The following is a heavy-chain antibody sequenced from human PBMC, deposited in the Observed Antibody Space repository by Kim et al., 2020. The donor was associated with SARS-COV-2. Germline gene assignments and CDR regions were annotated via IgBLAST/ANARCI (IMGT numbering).Heavy chain of an antibody. CDR1: GYTFTSYD. Sequence: ASVKVSCKASGYTFTSYDINWVRQATGQGLEWMGWMNPNSGNTGYAQKFQGRVTMTRNTSISTAYMELSSLRSEDTAVYYCARGPEGFGEFGGWFDPWGQGTLVTVSS. CDR3: ARGPEGFGEFGGWFDP. V-gene: IGHV1-8*01. D-gene: IGHD3-10*01. CDR2: MNPNSGNT. J-gene: IGHJ5*02.